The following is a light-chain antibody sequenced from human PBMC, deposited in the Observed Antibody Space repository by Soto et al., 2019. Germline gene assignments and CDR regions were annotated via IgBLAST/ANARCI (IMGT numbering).Light chain of an antibody. CDR1: SSDVGGYNF. J-gene: IGLJ3*02. CDR3: SSYAGGSKRV. CDR2: EVS. V-gene: IGLV2-8*01. Sequence: QSALTQPPSASGAPGQSVTISCTGTSSDVGGYNFVSWYQQHPGKAPKFMIYEVSKRPSGVPDRFSGSKSGNTASLTVSGLHAEDEAHYYCSSYAGGSKRVFGGGTKVTVL.